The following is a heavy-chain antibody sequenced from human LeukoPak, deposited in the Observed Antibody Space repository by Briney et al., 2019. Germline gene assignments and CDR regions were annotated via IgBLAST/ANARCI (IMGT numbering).Heavy chain of an antibody. D-gene: IGHD2-15*01. V-gene: IGHV3-23*01. Sequence: GGSLRLSCVASGFTFNIYPMTWVRQSPEKGLEWVSTIGTGGDTYYADSVKGRFTISRDDSKNTLYLQMHSLGAEDTAVYYCARSRVVDRRGYFDYWGQGTLVTVSS. CDR3: ARSRVVDRRGYFDY. CDR2: IGTGGDT. CDR1: GFTFNIYP. J-gene: IGHJ4*02.